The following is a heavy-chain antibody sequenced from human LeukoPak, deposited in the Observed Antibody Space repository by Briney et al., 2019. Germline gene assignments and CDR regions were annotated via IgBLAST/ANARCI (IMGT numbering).Heavy chain of an antibody. D-gene: IGHD6-13*01. V-gene: IGHV3-30*04. CDR2: ISYDGSNK. Sequence: GGSLRLSCAASGFTFSSYAMHWVRQAPGKGLEWVAVISYDGSNKYYADSVKGRFTISRDNSKNTLYLQMNSLRAEDTAVYYCAREGGSIAAVHYYYYMDVWGKGTTVTVSS. CDR1: GFTFSSYA. CDR3: AREGGSIAAVHYYYYMDV. J-gene: IGHJ6*03.